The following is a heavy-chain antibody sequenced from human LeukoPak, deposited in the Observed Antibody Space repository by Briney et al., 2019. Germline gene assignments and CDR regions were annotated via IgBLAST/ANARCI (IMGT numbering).Heavy chain of an antibody. Sequence: GGSLRLSCAASGFTFSSYSMNWVRQAPGKGLEWVSSISSSSSYIYYADSVKGRFTISRDNAKNSLYLQMNSLRAEDTAVYYCARGPYGSGSYYISTNFQHWGQGTLVTVSS. J-gene: IGHJ1*01. V-gene: IGHV3-21*01. CDR2: ISSSSSYI. D-gene: IGHD3-10*01. CDR1: GFTFSSYS. CDR3: ARGPYGSGSYYISTNFQH.